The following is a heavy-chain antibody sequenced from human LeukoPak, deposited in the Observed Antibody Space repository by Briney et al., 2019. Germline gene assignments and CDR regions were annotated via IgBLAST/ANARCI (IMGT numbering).Heavy chain of an antibody. CDR2: ISGSGGST. J-gene: IGHJ4*02. V-gene: IGHV3-23*01. Sequence: GGSLRLSCAASGFTFSSYAMSWVRQAPGQGLEWVSAISGSGGSTYYADSVKGRFTISRDNSKNTLYLQMNSLRAEDTAVYYCAKARSFSVTTALDYWGQGTLVTVSS. CDR1: GFTFSSYA. CDR3: AKARSFSVTTALDY. D-gene: IGHD4-17*01.